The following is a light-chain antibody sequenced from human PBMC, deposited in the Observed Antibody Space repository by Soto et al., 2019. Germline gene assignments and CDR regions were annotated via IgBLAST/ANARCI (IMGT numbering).Light chain of an antibody. Sequence: ILFTQSPSNLFLSSGGRATLFCRASQSVSSSYLAWYQQKPGQAPRLLIYGASSRATGISDRFSGSGSGTDFTLTISRLEPEDFAVYYCQQYGGSPQTFGQGTKVDNK. J-gene: IGKJ1*01. CDR2: GAS. V-gene: IGKV3-20*01. CDR3: QQYGGSPQT. CDR1: QSVSSSY.